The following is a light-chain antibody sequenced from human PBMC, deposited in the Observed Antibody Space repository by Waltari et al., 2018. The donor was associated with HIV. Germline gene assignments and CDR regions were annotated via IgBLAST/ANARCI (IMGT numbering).Light chain of an antibody. CDR3: QSYDSSLKVV. CDR2: SNN. J-gene: IGLJ2*01. V-gene: IGLV1-40*01. Sequence: QSVLTQPPSMSAAPGQRVTISCTGSSSDIGAPFDVHWYQHLPGTAPKLLIYSNNNRPSGVPYRFSGSKSGTSASLAITGLQPEDEAEYYCQSYDSSLKVVFGGGTRLTVL. CDR1: SSDIGAPFD.